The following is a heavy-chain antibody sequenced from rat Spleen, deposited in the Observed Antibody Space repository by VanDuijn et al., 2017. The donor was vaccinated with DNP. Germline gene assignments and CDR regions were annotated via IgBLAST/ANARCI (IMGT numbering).Heavy chain of an antibody. CDR1: GYSITSSYR. CDR3: ARIFPGLTYDY. V-gene: IGHV3-3*01. J-gene: IGHJ2*01. D-gene: IGHD1-4*01. CDR2: INSAGST. Sequence: EVQLQESGPGLVKPSQSLSLTCSVTGYSITSSYRWNWIRKFPGNKLEWMGYINSAGSTNYNPSLKSRISIFRDTSRNQFFLQLNSVTTEDTATYYCARIFPGLTYDYWGQGVILTVSS.